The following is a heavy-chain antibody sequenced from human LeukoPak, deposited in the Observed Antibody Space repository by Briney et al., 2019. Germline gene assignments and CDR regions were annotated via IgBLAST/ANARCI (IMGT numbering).Heavy chain of an antibody. CDR1: GGSISSYY. CDR2: IYYSGST. CDR3: ARDATGTIDY. D-gene: IGHD1-1*01. Sequence: SETLSLTCTVSGGSISSYYWSWNRQPPGKGLEWIGYIYYSGSTNYNPALKTRVTIPVDTSKNQFSLKLSSVTAADTAVYYCARDATGTIDYWGQGTLVTVSS. J-gene: IGHJ4*02. V-gene: IGHV4-59*01.